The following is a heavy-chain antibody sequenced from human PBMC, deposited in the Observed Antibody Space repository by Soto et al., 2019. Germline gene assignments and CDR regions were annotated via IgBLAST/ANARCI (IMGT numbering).Heavy chain of an antibody. CDR1: GGSFSGYY. CDR2: INHSGST. J-gene: IGHJ6*02. V-gene: IGHV4-34*01. D-gene: IGHD3-10*01. CDR3: ARVSGIYYYGMDI. Sequence: SETLSLTCAVYGGSFSGYYWSWIRQPPGKGLEWIGEINHSGSTNYNPSLKSRVTISVDTSKNQVSLKLSSVTAADTAVYYCARVSGIYYYGMDIWGQGTTVTVSS.